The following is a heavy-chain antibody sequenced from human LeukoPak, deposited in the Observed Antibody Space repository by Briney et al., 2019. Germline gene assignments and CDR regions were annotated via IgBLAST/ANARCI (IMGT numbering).Heavy chain of an antibody. D-gene: IGHD2-15*01. CDR1: GFSLSTSGVG. J-gene: IGHJ4*02. Sequence: SGPTLVNPTPPLTLTCTFSGFSLSTSGVGVGWIRQPPGKALEWLALIYWDDDKRYSPSLKSRLTITKDTSKNQVVLTMTNMDPVDTATYYCAHREYDCSGGSCYQKPFDYWGQGTLVTVSS. CDR3: AHREYDCSGGSCYQKPFDY. V-gene: IGHV2-5*02. CDR2: IYWDDDK.